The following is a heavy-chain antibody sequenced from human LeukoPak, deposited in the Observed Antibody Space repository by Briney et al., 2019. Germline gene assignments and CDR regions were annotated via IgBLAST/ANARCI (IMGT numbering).Heavy chain of an antibody. CDR3: ARDYTVAIGTTTYFQH. J-gene: IGHJ1*01. V-gene: IGHV7-4-1*02. D-gene: IGHD1-7*01. CDR1: GYTFISYA. Sequence: GASVKVSCKASGYTFISYAMNWVRQAPGQGLEWMGWINTNTGNPTYAQGFTGRFVFSLDTSVSTAYLQISSLKPEDTAVYYCARDYTVAIGTTTYFQHWGQGTLVTVSS. CDR2: INTNTGNP.